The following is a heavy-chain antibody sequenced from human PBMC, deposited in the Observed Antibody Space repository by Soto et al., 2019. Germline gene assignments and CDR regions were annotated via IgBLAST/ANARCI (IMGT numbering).Heavy chain of an antibody. V-gene: IGHV1-8*01. D-gene: IGHD3-10*01. CDR2: MSPNSGNT. Sequence: ASVKVSCKASGYTFTSYDINWVRQATGQGLEWMGWMSPNSGNTGYAQKFQGRVTMTRNTSISTAYMELSSLRSEDTAVYYCARGGLRYYYGSGSYYNLPFDYWGQGTLVTVSS. J-gene: IGHJ4*02. CDR3: ARGGLRYYYGSGSYYNLPFDY. CDR1: GYTFTSYD.